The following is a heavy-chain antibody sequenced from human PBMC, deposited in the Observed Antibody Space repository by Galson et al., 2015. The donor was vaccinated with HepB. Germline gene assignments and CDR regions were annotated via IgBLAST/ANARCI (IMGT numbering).Heavy chain of an antibody. CDR2: ISFDGSNR. V-gene: IGHV3-30-3*01. Sequence: SLRLSCAASGFTFSSYTVHWVRQSPGKGLEWVALISFDGSNRYYADSVKGRFTVSRDNSKNMLYMEMNSLRAEDTAIYYCARDGAPDGSGYWGYGFDIWGQGTMVSVS. CDR1: GFTFSSYT. D-gene: IGHD3-22*01. J-gene: IGHJ3*02. CDR3: ARDGAPDGSGYWGYGFDI.